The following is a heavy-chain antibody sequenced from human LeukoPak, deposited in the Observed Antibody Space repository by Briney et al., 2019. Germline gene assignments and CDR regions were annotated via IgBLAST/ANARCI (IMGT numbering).Heavy chain of an antibody. J-gene: IGHJ4*02. V-gene: IGHV4-39*07. CDR2: IYYSGST. Sequence: PSETLSLTCTVSGGSISNYYWNWIRQPPGKGLEWIGSIYYSGSTYYNPSLKSRVTISVDTSKNQFSLKPSSVTAADTAVYYCATWGSGSYYNERIYDYWGQGTLVTVSS. D-gene: IGHD3-10*01. CDR1: GGSISNYY. CDR3: ATWGSGSYYNERIYDY.